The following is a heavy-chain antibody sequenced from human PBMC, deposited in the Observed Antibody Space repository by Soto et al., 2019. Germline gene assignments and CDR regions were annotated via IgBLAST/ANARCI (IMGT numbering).Heavy chain of an antibody. V-gene: IGHV3-48*02. CDR2: ISSSSSTM. D-gene: IGHD6-13*01. CDR3: ARDRVNAFDI. CDR1: GFTFSTYS. J-gene: IGHJ3*02. Sequence: EVQLVESGGGLVQPGGSLRLSCAASGFTFSTYSMNWVRQAPGKGLEWVSYISSSSSTMYYADSVKGRFTISRDNAKHSLYLKMNRLRDVDAAVYYCARDRVNAFDIWGQGTMCTVSS.